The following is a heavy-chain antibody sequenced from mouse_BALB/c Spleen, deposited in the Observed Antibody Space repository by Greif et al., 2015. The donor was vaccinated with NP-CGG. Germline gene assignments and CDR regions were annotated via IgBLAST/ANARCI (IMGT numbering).Heavy chain of an antibody. Sequence: VKLQESGAELVRPGSSVKISCKASGYAFSSYWMNWVKQRPGQGLEWIGQIYPGDGDTNYNGKFKGKATLTADKSSSTAYMQLSSLTSEDSAVYFCARLYYGSSYFDYWGQGTTLTVSS. CDR2: IYPGDGDT. J-gene: IGHJ2*01. CDR1: GYAFSSYW. CDR3: ARLYYGSSYFDY. V-gene: IGHV1-80*01. D-gene: IGHD1-1*01.